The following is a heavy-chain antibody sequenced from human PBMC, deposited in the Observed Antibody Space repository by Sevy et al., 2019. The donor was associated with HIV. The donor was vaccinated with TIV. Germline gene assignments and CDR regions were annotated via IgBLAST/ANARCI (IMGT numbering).Heavy chain of an antibody. CDR2: IWYDGSNK. J-gene: IGHJ3*02. Sequence: GGSLRLSCAASGFTFSSYGMHWVRQAPGKGLEWVAVIWYDGSNKYYADSVKGRFTISRDNSNNTLYLQMNSLRAEDTAVYYCARDLGRWLVKFPDAFDIWGQGTMVTVSS. CDR3: ARDLGRWLVKFPDAFDI. CDR1: GFTFSSYG. D-gene: IGHD3-16*01. V-gene: IGHV3-33*01.